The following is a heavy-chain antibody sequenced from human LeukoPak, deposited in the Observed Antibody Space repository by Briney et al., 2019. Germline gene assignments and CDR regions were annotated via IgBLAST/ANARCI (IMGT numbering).Heavy chain of an antibody. V-gene: IGHV4-30-4*01. CDR3: AREDLGYSGYDSYGGYFDY. D-gene: IGHD5-12*01. J-gene: IGHJ4*02. CDR1: GGSISSGDYY. Sequence: SETLSLTCTVSGGSISSGDYYWSWIRQPPGKGLEWIGYIYHSGSTYYNPSLKSRVTISVDTSMNQFSLKLSSVTAADTAVYYCAREDLGYSGYDSYGGYFDYWGQGTLVTVSS. CDR2: IYHSGST.